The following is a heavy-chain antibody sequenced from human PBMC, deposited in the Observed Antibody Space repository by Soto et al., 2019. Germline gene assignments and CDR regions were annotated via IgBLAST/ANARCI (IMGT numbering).Heavy chain of an antibody. CDR2: ISAYNGNT. V-gene: IGHV1-18*01. CDR1: GYTFTSYG. Sequence: SSVKVCCKASGYTFTSYGISWVRQAPGQGLEWMGWISAYNGNTNYAQRLQGRVTMTTGTSTSTAYMELRSLRSDDTAVYYCARVSGYDAFEIWGQGTIVTVSS. CDR3: ARVSGYDAFEI. J-gene: IGHJ3*02. D-gene: IGHD3-10*01.